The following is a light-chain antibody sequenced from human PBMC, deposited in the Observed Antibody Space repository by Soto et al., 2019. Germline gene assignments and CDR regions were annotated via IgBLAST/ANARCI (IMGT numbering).Light chain of an antibody. CDR2: AAS. CDR3: QQHGDSPIT. J-gene: IGKJ5*01. CDR1: QSVGSS. V-gene: IGKV3-11*01. Sequence: EIVLTQSPATLSSSLGDRVTLSCRASQSVGSSLAWYQQKLGQAPRLLIYAASDRATGIPGRFSGSGSGTDFILTINRLEPEDFAVYYCQQHGDSPITFGQGIRLEIK.